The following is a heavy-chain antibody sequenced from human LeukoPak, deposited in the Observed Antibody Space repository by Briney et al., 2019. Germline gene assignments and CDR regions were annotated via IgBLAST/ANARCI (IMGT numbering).Heavy chain of an antibody. Sequence: PSETLSLTCTVSGGSISSGDYYWSWIRQPPGKGLEWIGYIYYSGSTYYNPSLKSRVTISVDSSKNHFSLKLSSVTAADTAVYYCARDPGIAAAGLDYWGQGTLVTVSS. CDR2: IYYSGST. CDR3: ARDPGIAAAGLDY. D-gene: IGHD6-13*01. V-gene: IGHV4-30-4*08. CDR1: GGSISSGDYY. J-gene: IGHJ4*02.